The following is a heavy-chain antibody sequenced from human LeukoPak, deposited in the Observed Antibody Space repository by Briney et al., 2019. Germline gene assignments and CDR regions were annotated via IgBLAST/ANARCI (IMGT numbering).Heavy chain of an antibody. J-gene: IGHJ5*01. D-gene: IGHD2-15*01. CDR1: GYTFTVYY. Sequence: ASGQVSCKASGYTFTVYYLHWVRQAPGQGLEWMGWINPNNGVTNYAQKFQGRVTLTRDTSIRTAYMELSRLRSDDTAVYYCARDEGVCSGGSCADSWGQGTLVTVSS. CDR3: ARDEGVCSGGSCADS. CDR2: INPNNGVT. V-gene: IGHV1-2*02.